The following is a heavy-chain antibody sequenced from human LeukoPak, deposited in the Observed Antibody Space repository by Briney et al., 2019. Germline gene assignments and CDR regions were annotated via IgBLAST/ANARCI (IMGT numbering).Heavy chain of an antibody. CDR1: GFTFDDYA. D-gene: IGHD3-10*01. V-gene: IGHV3-9*01. Sequence: GGSLRLSCAASGFTFDDYAMHWVRQVPGKGLEWVSGISWNSGRIGYAEYVKGRFTISRDNAKNSLYLQMNSLRIEDAALYYCAKDIRGSGSYYGYFDYWGQGTLVTVSS. J-gene: IGHJ4*02. CDR2: ISWNSGRI. CDR3: AKDIRGSGSYYGYFDY.